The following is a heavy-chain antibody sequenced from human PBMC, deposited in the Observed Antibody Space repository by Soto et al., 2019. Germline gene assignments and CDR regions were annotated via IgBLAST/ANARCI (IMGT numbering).Heavy chain of an antibody. J-gene: IGHJ5*02. CDR2: IYPGDSDT. V-gene: IGHV5-51*01. CDR3: ARYCSGGSCYRTLGFDP. Sequence: GESVKISFKGSGYSFTSYWIGWVRQMPGKGLEWMGSIYPGDSDTRYSPSFQGQVTISADKSISTAYLQWSSLKASDTAMYYCARYCSGGSCYRTLGFDPWGQGTLVTVS. CDR1: GYSFTSYW. D-gene: IGHD2-15*01.